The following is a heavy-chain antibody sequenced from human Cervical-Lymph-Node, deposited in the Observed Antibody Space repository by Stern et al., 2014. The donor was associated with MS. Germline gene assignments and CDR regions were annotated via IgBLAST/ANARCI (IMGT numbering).Heavy chain of an antibody. V-gene: IGHV3-33*01. J-gene: IGHJ4*02. CDR2: ICYDVSNP. CDR1: GFSFSRYA. D-gene: IGHD6-13*01. Sequence: QVQLVQSGGGVVQPGRSLRLSCAASGFSFSRYAMHWVRQAPGKGLEWVALICYDVSNPYYEDSVPGRFTISRDNFKNTLYLQMNSLRAEDSAVYYCASAYSSSHYYFDSWGQGTLVTVSS. CDR3: ASAYSSSHYYFDS.